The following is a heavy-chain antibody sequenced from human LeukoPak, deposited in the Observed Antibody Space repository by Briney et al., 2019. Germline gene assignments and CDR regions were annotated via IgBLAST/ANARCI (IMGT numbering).Heavy chain of an antibody. D-gene: IGHD3-3*01. CDR3: VRDLLEWYFDY. Sequence: QPGGSLRLSCAASGFTFSSYSMSWVRQAPGKGLEWVSAISGSGGSTYYADSVKDRFTISRDNSKNTLYLQMNSLRAEDTAVYYCVRDLLEWYFDYWGQGTLVTVSS. CDR2: ISGSGGST. J-gene: IGHJ4*02. CDR1: GFTFSSYS. V-gene: IGHV3-23*01.